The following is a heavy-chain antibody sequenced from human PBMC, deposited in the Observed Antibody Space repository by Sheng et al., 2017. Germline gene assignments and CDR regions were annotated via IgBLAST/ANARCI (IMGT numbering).Heavy chain of an antibody. V-gene: IGHV4-61*02. Sequence: QVQLQESGPGLVKPSQTLSLTCTISNGSISSGIYYWSWIRQSAGKGLEWIGRIYVSGDTNYNPSLKSRVTISADTSKNQFSLTLSSVTAADTAVYYCAREAVSRSRGDIWGQGTMVTVSS. D-gene: IGHD6-19*01. CDR2: IYVSGDT. CDR1: NGSISSGIYY. J-gene: IGHJ3*02. CDR3: AREAVSRSRGDI.